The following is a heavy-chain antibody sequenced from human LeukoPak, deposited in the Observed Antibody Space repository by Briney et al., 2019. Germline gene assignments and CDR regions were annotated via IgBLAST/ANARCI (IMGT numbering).Heavy chain of an antibody. D-gene: IGHD6-13*01. CDR3: ARDLLIAAAGSY. CDR1: GFAFSGFA. Sequence: PGGSLRLSCAASGFAFSGFAMTWVRQAPGKGLEWVSSISSSSSYIYYADSVKGRFTISRDNAKNSLYLQMNSLRAEDTAVYYCARDLLIAAAGSYWGQGTLVTVSS. CDR2: ISSSSSYI. J-gene: IGHJ4*02. V-gene: IGHV3-21*01.